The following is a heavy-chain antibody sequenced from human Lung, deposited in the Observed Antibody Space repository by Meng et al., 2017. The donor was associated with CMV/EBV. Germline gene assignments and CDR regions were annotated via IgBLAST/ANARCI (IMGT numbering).Heavy chain of an antibody. CDR2: IRYDGSNK. V-gene: IGHV3-30*02. CDR3: AKDVGSSGYYYGDACDI. D-gene: IGHD3-22*01. J-gene: IGHJ3*02. CDR1: GFTFSSYG. Sequence: GESLKISCAASGFTFSSYGMHWVRQAPGKGLEWVAFIRYDGSNKYYADSVKGRFTISRDNSKNTLYLQMNSLRAEDTAVYYCAKDVGSSGYYYGDACDIWGQGKXVNVAS.